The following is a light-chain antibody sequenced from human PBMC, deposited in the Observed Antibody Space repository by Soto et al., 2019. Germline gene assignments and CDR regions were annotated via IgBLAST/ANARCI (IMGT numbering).Light chain of an antibody. CDR2: AAS. V-gene: IGKV3-15*01. Sequence: IVMNQSPSALSVSPGDRATLTCRASQAISSNLAWYQQIPGQAPKLLIYAASTGPPGVPSRFRGRGSGPVFTLTISSLQSEDFADYYCQQYNILTPPFGQGTKVDIK. CDR1: QAISSN. J-gene: IGKJ1*01. CDR3: QQYNILTPP.